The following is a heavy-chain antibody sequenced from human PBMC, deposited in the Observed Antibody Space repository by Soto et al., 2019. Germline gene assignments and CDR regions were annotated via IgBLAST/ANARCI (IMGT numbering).Heavy chain of an antibody. J-gene: IGHJ6*02. CDR3: ARRSVRFSSTWYYYYGMDV. Sequence: GESLKISCKGSGYSFTSYWIGWVRQMPGKGLEWMGIIYPGDSDTRYSPSFQGQVTISADKSISTAHLQWSSLKASDTAMYYCARRSVRFSSTWYYYYGMDVWGQGTTVTVSS. D-gene: IGHD3-3*01. CDR1: GYSFTSYW. V-gene: IGHV5-51*01. CDR2: IYPGDSDT.